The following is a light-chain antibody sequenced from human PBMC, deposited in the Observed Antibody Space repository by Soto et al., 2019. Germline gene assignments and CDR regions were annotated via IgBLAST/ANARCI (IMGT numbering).Light chain of an antibody. CDR2: EVN. CDR1: SSDVGGYNY. CDR3: SSYAGSSNV. J-gene: IGLJ1*01. Sequence: QPALTQPPSASGSPGQSVAISCTGTSSDVGGYNYVSWYQQRPGKAPKLMIYEVNKRPSGVPDRFSGSKSGNTASLTVSGLQAEDEADYYCSSYAGSSNVFGTGTKVTVL. V-gene: IGLV2-8*01.